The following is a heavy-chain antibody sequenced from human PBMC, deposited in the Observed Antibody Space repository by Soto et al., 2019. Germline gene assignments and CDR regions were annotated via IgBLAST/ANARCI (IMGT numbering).Heavy chain of an antibody. Sequence: QVQLVESGGGLVQIGGSLRLSCAASGFTLSDHYMTWVRQVPGKGLEWVSYISASSTTIYYADSVKGRFTISGDNAKNSLFLQMNSLRAEDTAVYYCARDIRGANWGQGTLVTVSS. CDR1: GFTLSDHY. CDR3: ARDIRGAN. V-gene: IGHV3-11*01. CDR2: ISASSTTI. J-gene: IGHJ4*02.